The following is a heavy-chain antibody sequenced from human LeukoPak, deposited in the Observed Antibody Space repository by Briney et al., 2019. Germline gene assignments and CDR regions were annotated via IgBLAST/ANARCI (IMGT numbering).Heavy chain of an antibody. CDR1: GGTFGSYA. V-gene: IGHV1-69*13. D-gene: IGHD2-15*01. Sequence: ASVTVSCTASGGTFGSYAISWVRPAPGQRLEWMGGIIPIFGTANYAQKFQGRVTITADESTSTAYMELNSLGAEDTAVYYCAKVVVAAMSHWGQGTLVTVSS. CDR3: AKVVVAAMSH. CDR2: IIPIFGTA. J-gene: IGHJ4*02.